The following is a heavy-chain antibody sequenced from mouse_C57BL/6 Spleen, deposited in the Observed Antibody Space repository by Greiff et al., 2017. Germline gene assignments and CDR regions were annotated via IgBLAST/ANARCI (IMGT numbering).Heavy chain of an antibody. Sequence: EVQLQESGPELVKPGASVKISCKASGYSFTGYYMNWVKQSPEKSLEWIGEINPSTGGTTYNQKFKAKATLTVDKSSSTAYMQLKSLTSEDSAVYYWAREDDTTGFARDYWGQETSDPGS. CDR3: AREDDTTGFARDY. CDR1: GYSFTGYY. V-gene: IGHV1-42*01. CDR2: INPSTGGT. J-gene: IGHJ4*01. D-gene: IGHD1-1*01.